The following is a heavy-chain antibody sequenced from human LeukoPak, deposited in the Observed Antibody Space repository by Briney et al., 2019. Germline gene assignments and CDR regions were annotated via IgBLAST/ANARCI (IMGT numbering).Heavy chain of an antibody. Sequence: SETLSLTCTVSGGSISSGSYYWSWIRQPAGKGLEWIGRIHIRGSTIYNPSLKSRVTISVDTSKNQFSLKLSSVTAADTAVYYCASYLSGWPMKYWGQGTLVTVSS. J-gene: IGHJ4*02. CDR2: IHIRGST. D-gene: IGHD6-19*01. CDR1: GGSISSGSYY. V-gene: IGHV4-61*02. CDR3: ASYLSGWPMKY.